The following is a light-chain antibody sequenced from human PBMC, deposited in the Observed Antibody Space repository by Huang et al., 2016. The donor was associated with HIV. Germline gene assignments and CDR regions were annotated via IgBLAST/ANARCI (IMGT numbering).Light chain of an antibody. V-gene: IGKV3-11*01. CDR2: DAS. J-gene: IGKJ1*01. CDR1: QSVSHY. Sequence: DIVLTQSPATLSLSPGEGASLSCRASQSVSHYLAWYQQKPGQAPRLLIYDASNRATGIPARFSGSGSGTDFTLTISSLEPEDFAVYYWQQRGSWPPRFGRGTKVEIK. CDR3: QQRGSWPPR.